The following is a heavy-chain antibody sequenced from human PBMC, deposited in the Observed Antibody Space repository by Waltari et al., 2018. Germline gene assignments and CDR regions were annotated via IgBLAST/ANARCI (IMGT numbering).Heavy chain of an antibody. J-gene: IGHJ5*02. CDR1: GGSISSGGYY. D-gene: IGHD2-21*01. V-gene: IGHV4-31*03. CDR3: ARGGAGGSPPYLPFDP. Sequence: QVQLQESGPGLVKPSQPLSLTCTVSGGSISSGGYYWSWIRQHPGKGLGWIGYIYHSGSTYYNPSLKSRVTISVDRSKNQFSLKLSSVTAADTAVYYCARGGAGGSPPYLPFDPWGQGTLVTVSS. CDR2: IYHSGST.